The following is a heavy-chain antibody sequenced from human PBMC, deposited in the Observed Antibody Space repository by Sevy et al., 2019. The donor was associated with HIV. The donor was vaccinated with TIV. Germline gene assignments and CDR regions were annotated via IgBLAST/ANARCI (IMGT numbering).Heavy chain of an antibody. D-gene: IGHD4-17*01. CDR3: ARLGRGTGTTVRDAFDI. J-gene: IGHJ3*02. CDR2: IYYSGST. V-gene: IGHV4-59*01. Sequence: SETLSLTCTVSGGSISSYYWSWIRQPPGKGLEWIGYIYYSGSTNYNPSLKSRVTISVDTSKNQFSLKLRAVTAADTAVYYWARLGRGTGTTVRDAFDIWGQGTMVTVSS. CDR1: GGSISSYY.